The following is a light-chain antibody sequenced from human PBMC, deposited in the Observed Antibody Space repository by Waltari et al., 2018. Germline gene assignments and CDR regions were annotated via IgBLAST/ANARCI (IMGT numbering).Light chain of an antibody. CDR3: SSYTSNRRV. Sequence: QSALTQPASVSGSPGQSITISCTGTSSDIGGYNYVSWYQHHPGKAPKLIIYEVSNRPAGVSNRFSGSKSGNTASLTISGLQAEDEADYYCSSYTSNRRVFGAGTKLTVL. CDR2: EVS. V-gene: IGLV2-14*01. J-gene: IGLJ3*02. CDR1: SSDIGGYNY.